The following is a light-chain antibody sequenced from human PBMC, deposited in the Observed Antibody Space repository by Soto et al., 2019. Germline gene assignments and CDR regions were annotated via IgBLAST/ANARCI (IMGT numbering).Light chain of an antibody. CDR1: QSLVYSDGNTY. Sequence: DVVMTQSPLSLPVTLGQPASISCRSSQSLVYSDGNTYLNWFQQRPGQSPRRIIYKVSNRDSGVPDRFSGSGSGTDCTLNISRVEAEDVGVFYCMQGTHPYTFGQGTKLEIK. V-gene: IGKV2-30*01. CDR3: MQGTHPYT. CDR2: KVS. J-gene: IGKJ2*01.